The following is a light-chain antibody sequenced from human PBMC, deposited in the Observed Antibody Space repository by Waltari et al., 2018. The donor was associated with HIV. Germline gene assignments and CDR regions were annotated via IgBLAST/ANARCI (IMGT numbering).Light chain of an antibody. CDR1: SSDVGSYHL. J-gene: IGLJ1*01. CDR3: CSYAGSPYV. CDR2: EVN. V-gene: IGLV2-23*02. Sequence: QSALTQPASVSGSPGQSITISCTGTSSDVGSYHLVSWYQQHPVKAPKLMIYEVNKRPSGVSNRFSGSKSGNTASLTISGLQAEDEADYYCCSYAGSPYVFGTGTKVTVL.